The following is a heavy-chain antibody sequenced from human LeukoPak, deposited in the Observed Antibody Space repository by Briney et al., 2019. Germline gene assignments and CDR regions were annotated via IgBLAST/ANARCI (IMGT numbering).Heavy chain of an antibody. V-gene: IGHV4-34*01. Sequence: SETLSLTCAVYGESFRAYYWTWLRQPPGKGLEWIGEISHSGSTNYNPSLKSRVTISVDTSKNQFSLRLSSVTAADTAVYYCARRGSSWDYFDYWGQGALVTVSS. J-gene: IGHJ4*02. CDR1: GESFRAYY. CDR3: ARRGSSWDYFDY. D-gene: IGHD6-6*01. CDR2: ISHSGST.